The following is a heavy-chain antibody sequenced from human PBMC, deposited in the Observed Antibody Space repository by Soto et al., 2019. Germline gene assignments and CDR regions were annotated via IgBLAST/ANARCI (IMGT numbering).Heavy chain of an antibody. CDR1: GFTFSSYG. Sequence: QVQLVESGGGVVQPGRSLRLSCAASGFTFSSYGMHWVRQAPGKGLEWVAVISYDGCNKYYADSVKGRFTISRDNSKNTLYLQMNSLRAEDTAVYYCAKDQAKGSSGYYYNWGQGTLVTVSS. V-gene: IGHV3-30*18. CDR2: ISYDGCNK. CDR3: AKDQAKGSSGYYYN. D-gene: IGHD3-22*01. J-gene: IGHJ4*02.